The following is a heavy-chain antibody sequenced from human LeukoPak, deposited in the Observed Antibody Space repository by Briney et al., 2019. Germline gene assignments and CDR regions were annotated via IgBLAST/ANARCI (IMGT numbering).Heavy chain of an antibody. J-gene: IGHJ4*02. CDR2: ISSNGDST. D-gene: IGHD3-16*01. V-gene: IGHV3-64D*09. CDR3: VKDRYVDY. Sequence: GGSLRLSCAASGFTFSSYAIHCVRQAPGKGLEYVSSISSNGDSTYYADSVKGRFTISRDNSKNTLFLQMSSLRAEDTAVYYCVKDRYVDYWGQGTLVTVSS. CDR1: GFTFSSYA.